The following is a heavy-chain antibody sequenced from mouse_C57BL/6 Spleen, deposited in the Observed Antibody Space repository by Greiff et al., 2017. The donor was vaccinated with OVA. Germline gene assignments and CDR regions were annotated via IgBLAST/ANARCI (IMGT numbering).Heavy chain of an antibody. J-gene: IGHJ2*01. D-gene: IGHD2-3*01. CDR1: GYTFTSYW. V-gene: IGHV1-7*01. CDR3: AKTPDGYYLPLDY. CDR2: INPSSGYT. Sequence: VKLQESGAELAKPGASVKLSCKASGYTFTSYWMHWVKQRPGQGLEWIGYINPSSGYTKYNQKFKDKATLTADKSSSTAYMQLSSLTYEDSAVYYCAKTPDGYYLPLDYWGQGTTLTVSS.